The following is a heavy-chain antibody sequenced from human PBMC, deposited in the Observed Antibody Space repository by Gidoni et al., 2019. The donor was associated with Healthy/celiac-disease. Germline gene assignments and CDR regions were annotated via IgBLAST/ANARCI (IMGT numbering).Heavy chain of an antibody. D-gene: IGHD3-10*01. CDR2: IQPSGGRT. Sequence: HVQLVQSGAEVKKPGASVKVSCKASGYTFTSYYMHWVRQAPGQGLEWMGIIQPSGGRTSEEQKFQGRVTMTRDTSTSTVYMELSSLRSEETAVYYCARGLLWVGELWKDAFDIWGQGTMVTVSS. V-gene: IGHV1-46*01. J-gene: IGHJ3*02. CDR1: GYTFTSYY. CDR3: ARGLLWVGELWKDAFDI.